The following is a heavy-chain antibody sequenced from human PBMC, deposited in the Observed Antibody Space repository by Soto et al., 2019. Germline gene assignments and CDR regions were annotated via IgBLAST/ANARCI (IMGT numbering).Heavy chain of an antibody. CDR2: TKPGGSTT. Sequence: PGDPLRLSCATSDFTLRKHWMDWVPQSPGKGLAWLGNTKPGGSTTNSVYSVKGRFTISRDNVRKSATLQRNSPRVEDTAVYFCFGGNGGPQWGQGTLVTVSS. CDR3: FGGNGGPQ. V-gene: IGHV3-7*03. J-gene: IGHJ4*02. CDR1: DFTLRKHW. D-gene: IGHD3-16*01.